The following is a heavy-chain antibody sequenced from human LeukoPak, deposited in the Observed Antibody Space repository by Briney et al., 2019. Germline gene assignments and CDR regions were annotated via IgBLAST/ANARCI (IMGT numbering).Heavy chain of an antibody. V-gene: IGHV3-23*01. J-gene: IGHJ4*02. CDR3: ATSPRGWYYFDY. Sequence: PGGSLRLSCAASGFTFSSYAMSWVRQAPGKGLEWVSAISGSGGSTYYADSAKGRFTISRDNSKNTLYLQMNSLRAEDTAVYYCATSPRGWYYFDYWGQGTLVTVSS. CDR2: ISGSGGST. CDR1: GFTFSSYA. D-gene: IGHD2-15*01.